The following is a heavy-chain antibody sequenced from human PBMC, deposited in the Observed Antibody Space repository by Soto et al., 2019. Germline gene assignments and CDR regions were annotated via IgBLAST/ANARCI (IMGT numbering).Heavy chain of an antibody. CDR3: ARGDSGTPSDDAFDI. Sequence: EVQLVESGGGLVQPGGSLRLSCAASGFTFSSYDMHWVRQATGKGVEWVSAIGTAGDTYYPGSVKGRFTISRENAKNSLYLQMNSLRAEDTAVYYCARGDSGTPSDDAFDIWGQGTMVTVSS. V-gene: IGHV3-13*01. CDR2: IGTAGDT. CDR1: GFTFSSYD. D-gene: IGHD1-26*01. J-gene: IGHJ3*02.